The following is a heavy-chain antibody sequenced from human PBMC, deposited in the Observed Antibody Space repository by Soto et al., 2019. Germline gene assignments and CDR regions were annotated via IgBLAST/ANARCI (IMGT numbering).Heavy chain of an antibody. V-gene: IGHV1-69*01. CDR1: GGTFSSYA. CDR2: IIPIFGTA. CDR3: ARHTHGYSGYDFEDIRYYYYGMDV. J-gene: IGHJ6*02. Sequence: QVQLVQSGAEVKKPGSSVKVSCKASGGTFSSYAISWVRQAPGQGLEWMGGIIPIFGTANYAQKFQGRVTITADESTRTAYMELSSLRSEDTAVYYCARHTHGYSGYDFEDIRYYYYGMDVWGQGTTVTVSS. D-gene: IGHD5-12*01.